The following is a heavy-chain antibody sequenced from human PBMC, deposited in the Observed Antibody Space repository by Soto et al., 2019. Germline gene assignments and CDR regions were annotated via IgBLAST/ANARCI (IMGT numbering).Heavy chain of an antibody. J-gene: IGHJ4*02. CDR2: ISAYNGNT. Sequence: GASVKVSCKASGYTFTNYGISWVRQAPGQGLEWMGWISAYNGNTNYAQNLQGRVTMTTETSPSTVYMELGSLRSDDTAVYYCARLTQQWLVSPFDYWGQGTLVTVSS. D-gene: IGHD6-19*01. V-gene: IGHV1-18*01. CDR3: ARLTQQWLVSPFDY. CDR1: GYTFTNYG.